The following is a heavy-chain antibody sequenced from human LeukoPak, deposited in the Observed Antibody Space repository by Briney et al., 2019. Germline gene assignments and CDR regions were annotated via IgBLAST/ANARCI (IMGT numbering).Heavy chain of an antibody. CDR3: AKDLSPGTYDY. CDR1: GFTFSSSG. D-gene: IGHD1-1*01. Sequence: GGSLRLSCAASGFTFSSSGMSWVRQAPGKGLEWVSAISGSGGSTYYADSVKGRFTISRDNSKNTLYLQMNSLRAEDTAVYYCAKDLSPGTYDYWGQGTLVTVSS. J-gene: IGHJ4*02. CDR2: ISGSGGST. V-gene: IGHV3-23*01.